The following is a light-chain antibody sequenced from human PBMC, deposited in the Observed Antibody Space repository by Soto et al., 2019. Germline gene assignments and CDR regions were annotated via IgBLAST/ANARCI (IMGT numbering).Light chain of an antibody. V-gene: IGKV1-5*03. CDR3: LQHNVYPRT. CDR2: KAS. CDR1: QTISSW. Sequence: DIQMTQSPSTLSGSVGDRVTITCRASQTISSWLAWYQQKPGKAPKLLIYKASTLKSGVPSRFSGSGSGTEFTLTISSLQPDDFATYYCLQHNVYPRTFSQGTKVDIK. J-gene: IGKJ1*01.